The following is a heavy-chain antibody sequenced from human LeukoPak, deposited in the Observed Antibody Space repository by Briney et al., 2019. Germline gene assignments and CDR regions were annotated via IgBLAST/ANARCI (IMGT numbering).Heavy chain of an antibody. Sequence: ASVKVSCKASGYTFSNYAMNWVRQAPGQRLEWMGWINAGTGNTKYSQKFQGRVTITRDTSASTVYMEVSSLRSEDTAVYYCARDRVTNGYNPGGYWGQGTLVTVSS. CDR1: GYTFSNYA. CDR3: ARDRVTNGYNPGGY. V-gene: IGHV1-3*01. D-gene: IGHD5-24*01. J-gene: IGHJ4*02. CDR2: INAGTGNT.